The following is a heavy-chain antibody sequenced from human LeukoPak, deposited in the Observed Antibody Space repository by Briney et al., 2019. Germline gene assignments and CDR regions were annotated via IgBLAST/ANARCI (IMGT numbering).Heavy chain of an antibody. CDR2: INQDGSEK. D-gene: IGHD4-17*01. V-gene: IGHV3-7*04. J-gene: IGHJ3*01. CDR3: ARGQVTAVTGLASFDV. CDR1: GFTFRTYN. Sequence: GGSLRLSCAASGFTFRTYNMNWVRQAPGKGLEWVAHINQDGSEKYFVDSVKGRFTISRDNGKKSLNLQMSSLRGEDTAVYYCARGQVTAVTGLASFDVWGQGTMVTVSS.